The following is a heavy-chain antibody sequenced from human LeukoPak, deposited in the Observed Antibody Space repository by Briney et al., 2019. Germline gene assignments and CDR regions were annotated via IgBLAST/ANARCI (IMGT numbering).Heavy chain of an antibody. D-gene: IGHD6-6*01. CDR2: INHSGST. CDR3: ATSSGYSSSWVGFDP. V-gene: IGHV4-34*01. Sequence: SETLSLTCAVYGGSFSGYYWSWIRQPPGKGLEWIGEINHSGSTNYNPSLKSRVTISVDTSKNQFSLKLSSVTAADTAVYYCATSSGYSSSWVGFDPWGQGTLVTVSS. J-gene: IGHJ5*02. CDR1: GGSFSGYY.